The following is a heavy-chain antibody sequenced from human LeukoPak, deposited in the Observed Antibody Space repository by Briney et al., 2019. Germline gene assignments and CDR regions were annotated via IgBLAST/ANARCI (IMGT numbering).Heavy chain of an antibody. J-gene: IGHJ4*02. V-gene: IGHV3-23*01. CDR3: ARKPRNGGNPYCDY. CDR1: GFTFSSCA. Sequence: SGRSLRLSCAASGFTFSSCAMSWVRQAPGKGLEWVSGMSGSGDTTYYADSVKGRFTISRDNSKNTLYLQMNSLRVEDTAVYYCARKPRNGGNPYCDYWGQGTLVTVSS. CDR2: MSGSGDTT. D-gene: IGHD4-23*01.